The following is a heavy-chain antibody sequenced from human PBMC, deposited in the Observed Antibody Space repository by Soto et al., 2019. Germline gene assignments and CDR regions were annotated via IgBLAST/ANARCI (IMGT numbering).Heavy chain of an antibody. Sequence: ASVKVSCKASGYTFTSYGISWVRQAPGQGLEWMGWISAYNGNTNYAQKLQGRVTMTTDTSTSTAYMELRSLRSDDTAVYYCATDRRKYSSGWRYFDYSGQGTLVTVSS. CDR1: GYTFTSYG. CDR2: ISAYNGNT. J-gene: IGHJ4*02. V-gene: IGHV1-18*01. D-gene: IGHD6-19*01. CDR3: ATDRRKYSSGWRYFDY.